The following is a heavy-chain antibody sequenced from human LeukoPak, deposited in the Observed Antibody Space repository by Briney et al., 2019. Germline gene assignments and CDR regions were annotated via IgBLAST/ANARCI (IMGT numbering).Heavy chain of an antibody. D-gene: IGHD3-9*01. J-gene: IGHJ4*02. CDR2: ISPNSDNI. CDR3: VTETGWLFDF. V-gene: IGHV3-11*04. CDR1: GFPFSDRY. Sequence: GGSLRLCCAATGFPFSDRYMSWIRQAPGKGMEWVAYISPNSDNIHYADSVKGRFTISRDNTKNSLFLQLTSLRADDTAVYYCVTETGWLFDFWGQGTLVTVSS.